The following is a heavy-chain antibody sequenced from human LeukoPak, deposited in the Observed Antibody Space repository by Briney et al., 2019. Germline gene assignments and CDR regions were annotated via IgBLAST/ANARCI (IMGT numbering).Heavy chain of an antibody. CDR2: VYHTGAT. CDR1: GNPISSGYF. V-gene: IGHV4-38-2*02. CDR3: ARELGLTISANWFDP. Sequence: PSETLSLTCGVSGNPISSGYFWVWIRQPPGKGLEWIGSVYHTGATYYNPSLKSPVTISVDTYKNQFSLELNSVTAADTAVYYCARELGLTISANWFDPWGRGTLVTVSS. D-gene: IGHD3-3*01. J-gene: IGHJ5*02.